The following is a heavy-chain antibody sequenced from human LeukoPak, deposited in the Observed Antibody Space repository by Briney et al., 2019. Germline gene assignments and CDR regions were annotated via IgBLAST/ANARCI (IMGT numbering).Heavy chain of an antibody. CDR2: IGSSSSTI. CDR3: ARNNNNGGNSGVDY. CDR1: GFTFSSYS. V-gene: IGHV3-48*04. D-gene: IGHD4-23*01. Sequence: GGSLRLSCAASGFTFSSYSMNWVRQAPGKGLEWVSYIGSSSSTIYYADSVKGRFTISRDNAKNSLYLQMNSLRAEDTAVYYCARNNNNGGNSGVDYWGQGTLVTVSS. J-gene: IGHJ4*02.